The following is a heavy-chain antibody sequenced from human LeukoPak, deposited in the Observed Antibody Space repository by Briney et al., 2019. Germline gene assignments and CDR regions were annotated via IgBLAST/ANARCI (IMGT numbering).Heavy chain of an antibody. Sequence: GGSLRLSCAASGFTFSSYARSWVAPAPGKGLEWVSAISGSRGSTYHADSLKGRCTNSRDNSKNTLYLQMNSLRADDTAVYYCAKDMRGYGTYYFDYWGRGTLVTVSS. CDR3: AKDMRGYGTYYFDY. CDR1: GFTFSSYA. CDR2: ISGSRGST. V-gene: IGHV3-23*01. J-gene: IGHJ4*02. D-gene: IGHD4-17*01.